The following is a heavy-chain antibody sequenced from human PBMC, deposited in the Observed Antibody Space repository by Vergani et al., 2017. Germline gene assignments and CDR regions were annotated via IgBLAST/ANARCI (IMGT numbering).Heavy chain of an antibody. CDR3: ARSSWSEYYFDY. Sequence: QITLKESGPTLVKPTQTLTLTCTFSGFSLSTSGVGVGWLRQPPGKALEWLALIYWNDDKRYSPSLKSRLTITKDTSKNQVVLTMTNMDPVDTATYYCARSSWSEYYFDYWGQGTLVTVSS. CDR1: GFSLSTSGVG. V-gene: IGHV2-5*01. J-gene: IGHJ4*02. D-gene: IGHD6-13*01. CDR2: IYWNDDK.